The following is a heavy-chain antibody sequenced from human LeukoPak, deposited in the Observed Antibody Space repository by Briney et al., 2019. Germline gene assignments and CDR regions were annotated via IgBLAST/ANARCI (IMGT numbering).Heavy chain of an antibody. CDR1: GFTVSSNY. V-gene: IGHV3-53*01. J-gene: IGHJ4*02. CDR2: IYSGGST. D-gene: IGHD3-3*01. Sequence: QSGGSLRLSCAASGFTVSSNYMSWVRQAPGKGLEWVSVIYSGGSTYYADSVKGRFTISRDNSKNTLYLQMNSLRAEDTAVYYCARSYDFWSGSPGYYFDYWGQGTLVTVSS. CDR3: ARSYDFWSGSPGYYFDY.